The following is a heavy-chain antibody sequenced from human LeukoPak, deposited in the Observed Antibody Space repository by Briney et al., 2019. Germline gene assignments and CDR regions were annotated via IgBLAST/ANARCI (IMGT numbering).Heavy chain of an antibody. J-gene: IGHJ4*02. CDR2: INHSGST. D-gene: IGHD2-2*01. CDR1: GGSFSGYY. Sequence: SETLSLTCAVYGGSFSGYYWSWIRQPPGKGLEWIGEINHSGSTNYNPSLKSRVTISVDTSKDQFSLKLRSVTAADTAVYYCARARGVPLDYWGQGTLVTVSS. V-gene: IGHV4-34*01. CDR3: ARARGVPLDY.